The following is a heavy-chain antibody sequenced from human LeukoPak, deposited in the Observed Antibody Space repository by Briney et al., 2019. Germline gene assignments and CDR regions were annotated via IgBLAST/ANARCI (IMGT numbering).Heavy chain of an antibody. D-gene: IGHD1-7*01. J-gene: IGHJ4*02. CDR1: RYTLNSYS. Sequence: GGSLRLSCAASRYTLNSYSMNWVREAPREGLECVSFISTSSTYIYYADSVKGRFTISRDNAKNTLYLQMNSLRAEDTAVYYCARDPPFVIGTTFFDYWGQGTLVTVSS. V-gene: IGHV3-21*01. CDR2: ISTSSTYI. CDR3: ARDPPFVIGTTFFDY.